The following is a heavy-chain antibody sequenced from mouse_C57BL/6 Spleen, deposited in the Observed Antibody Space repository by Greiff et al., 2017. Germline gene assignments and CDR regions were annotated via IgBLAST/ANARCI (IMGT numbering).Heavy chain of an antibody. Sequence: EVKLVESGGGLVKPGGSLKLSCAASGFTFSDYGMHWVRQAPEKGLEWVAYISSGSSTIYYADTVKGRFTISRDNAKNTLFLQMTSLRSEDTAMYYCARDYGMYFDYWGQGTTLTVSS. J-gene: IGHJ2*01. CDR1: GFTFSDYG. CDR2: ISSGSSTI. D-gene: IGHD1-2*01. V-gene: IGHV5-17*01. CDR3: ARDYGMYFDY.